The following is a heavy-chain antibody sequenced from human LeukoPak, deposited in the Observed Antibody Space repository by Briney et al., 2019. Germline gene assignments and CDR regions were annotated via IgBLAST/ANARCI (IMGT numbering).Heavy chain of an antibody. CDR1: GFTFSRNA. V-gene: IGHV3-23*01. D-gene: IGHD5-24*01. CDR2: ISGSGGTT. J-gene: IGHJ4*02. CDR3: AKDFVEMATTSNFDY. Sequence: PGGSLRLSCAASGFTFSRNAMSWVRQAPGKGLEWVSVISGSGGTTDYADSVKGRFTISRDNSKNTLYLQMNSLRAEDTAVYYCAKDFVEMATTSNFDYWGQGTLVTVSS.